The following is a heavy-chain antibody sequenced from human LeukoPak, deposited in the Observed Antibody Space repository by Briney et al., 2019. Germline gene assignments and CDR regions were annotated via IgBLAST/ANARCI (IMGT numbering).Heavy chain of an antibody. J-gene: IGHJ4*02. CDR3: ARDTVLWFGEIDY. D-gene: IGHD3-10*01. V-gene: IGHV3-21*01. CDR2: ISSSSSYI. CDR1: GFTFSSYS. Sequence: GGSLRLSCAASGFTFSSYSMNWVRHAPGKGLEWVSSISSSSSYIYYADSVKGRFTISRDNAKNSLYLQMNSLRAEDTAVYYCARDTVLWFGEIDYWGQGTLVTVSS.